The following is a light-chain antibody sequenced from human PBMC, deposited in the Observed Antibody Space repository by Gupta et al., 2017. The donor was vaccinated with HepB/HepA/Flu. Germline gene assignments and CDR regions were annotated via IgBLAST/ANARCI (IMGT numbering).Light chain of an antibody. CDR3: QQYSTSSFT. CDR1: QSLSDTY. V-gene: IGKV3-20*01. CDR2: ATS. J-gene: IGKJ3*01. Sequence: EIVLTQSPGTLSVSPVERATLSCRASQSLSDTYLAWYQQKPGQAPRLVIYATSNRATGIPDRFSGSGAGADFTLTISRLEPEDFAVYYCQQYSTSSFTFGPGTKVDI.